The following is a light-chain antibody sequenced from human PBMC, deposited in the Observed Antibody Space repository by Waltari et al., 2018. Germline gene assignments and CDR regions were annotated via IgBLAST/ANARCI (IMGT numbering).Light chain of an antibody. V-gene: IGKV2-28*01. Sequence: DIVMTQSPLSLPVTPGEPASISCRSSQSLLHSNGYNYLDWYLQKPGQSPQLLISLGFNRASGVPDRFSGSGSGTDFTLKISRVEAEDVGLYYCMQGLQTPYTCGQGTKLEIK. CDR2: LGF. CDR3: MQGLQTPYT. CDR1: QSLLHSNGYNY. J-gene: IGKJ2*01.